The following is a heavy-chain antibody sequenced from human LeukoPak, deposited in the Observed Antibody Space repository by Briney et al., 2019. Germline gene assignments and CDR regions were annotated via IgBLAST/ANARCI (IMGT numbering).Heavy chain of an antibody. D-gene: IGHD3-10*01. Sequence: GGSLTLSCAASGFTFSDYHMSWIRQAPGEGLEWVSYISSSGTTIYYADSVKGRFTISRDNPKNSLYLQMNSLRAEDTAVYYCARERSYYFGPWGQGTLVTVSS. CDR1: GFTFSDYH. CDR2: ISSSGTTI. CDR3: ARERSYYFGP. J-gene: IGHJ5*02. V-gene: IGHV3-11*01.